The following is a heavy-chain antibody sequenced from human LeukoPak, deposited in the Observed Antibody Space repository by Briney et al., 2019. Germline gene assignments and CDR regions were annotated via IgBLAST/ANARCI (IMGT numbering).Heavy chain of an antibody. D-gene: IGHD4-17*01. V-gene: IGHV3-21*01. Sequence: PGGSLRLSCEASGFTFTTYSMTWVRQAPGKGLEWVSIISSGSSAIFSADALKGRFTISRDDAKNLLYLDMNSLRAEDTAVYYCARGHTAVTRHFDFWGQGTLVSVSS. J-gene: IGHJ4*02. CDR1: GFTFTTYS. CDR3: ARGHTAVTRHFDF. CDR2: ISSGSSAI.